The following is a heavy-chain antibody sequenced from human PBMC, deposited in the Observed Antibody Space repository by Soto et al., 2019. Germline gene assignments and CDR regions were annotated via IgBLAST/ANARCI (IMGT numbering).Heavy chain of an antibody. D-gene: IGHD3-10*01. Sequence: QVQLVQSGAEVKKPGSSVKVSCRASGGTFNTYSISWVRQAPGHGLEWVGGIIPVSGTSKHAQKFQDRVTITADESTTTVYMELSNLTSADTAIYYCARGRSRSWFAIYFDDLGHGTLVTVSA. CDR3: ARGRSRSWFAIYFDD. V-gene: IGHV1-69*01. J-gene: IGHJ4*01. CDR1: GGTFNTYS. CDR2: IIPVSGTS.